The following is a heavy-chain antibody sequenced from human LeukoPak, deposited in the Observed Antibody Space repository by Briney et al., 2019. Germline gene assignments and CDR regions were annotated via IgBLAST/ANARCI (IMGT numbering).Heavy chain of an antibody. CDR2: INQDGSEK. Sequence: GGSLRLSCAASGFTFTSYWMSWVRQAPGQGLEWVANINQDGSEKYYVDSVKGRFTISRDNAKNSLYLQMNSLRAEDTAVYYCARASSIAADFDYWGQGTLVTVSS. D-gene: IGHD6-6*01. J-gene: IGHJ4*02. V-gene: IGHV3-7*03. CDR1: GFTFTSYW. CDR3: ARASSIAADFDY.